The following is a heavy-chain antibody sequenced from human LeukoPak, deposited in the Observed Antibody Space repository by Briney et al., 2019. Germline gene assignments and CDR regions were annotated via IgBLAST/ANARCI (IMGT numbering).Heavy chain of an antibody. CDR2: INTNTGTP. CDR3: AREEFPVVGYYGMDV. J-gene: IGHJ6*02. Sequence: ASVKVSCKASGYTFTSYYMHWVRQAPGQGLEWMGWINTNTGTPTYGQGFTGRFVFSLDTSVSAAYLQISNLKPEDTAVYFCAREEFPVVGYYGMDVWGQGTTVTVSS. D-gene: IGHD2-21*01. CDR1: GYTFTSYY. V-gene: IGHV7-4-1*02.